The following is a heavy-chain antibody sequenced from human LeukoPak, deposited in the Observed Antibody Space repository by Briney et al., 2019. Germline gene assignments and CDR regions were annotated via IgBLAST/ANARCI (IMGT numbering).Heavy chain of an antibody. CDR1: GFTFSSYA. V-gene: IGHV3-23*01. Sequence: PGGSLRLSCAASGFTFSSYAMSWVRQAPGKGLEWVSTISNSGGTTYYADSVKGRFTISRDNSKNTLYLQMDSLRAEDTAVYYCAKALGSALVRGVMDYWGQGTPVTVSS. CDR3: AKALGSALVRGVMDY. CDR2: ISNSGGTT. D-gene: IGHD3-10*01. J-gene: IGHJ4*02.